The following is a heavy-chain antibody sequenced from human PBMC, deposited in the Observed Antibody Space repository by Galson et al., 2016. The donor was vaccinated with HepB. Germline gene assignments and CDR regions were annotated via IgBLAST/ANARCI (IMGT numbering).Heavy chain of an antibody. CDR3: ARQHCSSASFYYYYGMDV. V-gene: IGHV5-51*01. CDR2: IYPDDSAT. J-gene: IGHJ6*02. CDR1: GYTFANSW. Sequence: QSGAEVKKPGESLKISCKTYGYTFANSWIGWVRQMPGRGLEWMGVIYPDDSATRYSPSFQGQVSISVDKSINTAYLQWRSLKASDTATYYCARQHCSSASFYYYYGMDVWGQGTTVTVSS. D-gene: IGHD2-2*01.